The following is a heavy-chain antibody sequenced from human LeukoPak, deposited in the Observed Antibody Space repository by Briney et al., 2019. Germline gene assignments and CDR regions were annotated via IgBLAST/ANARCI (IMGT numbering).Heavy chain of an antibody. D-gene: IGHD5-12*01. CDR3: AKGMEDSGTFDY. CDR1: GFTFSSYA. CDR2: ISSSSNYI. V-gene: IGHV3-21*01. J-gene: IGHJ4*02. Sequence: GGSLRLSCAASGFTFSSYAMSWVRQAPGKGLEWVSSISSSSNYIYYAGSVKGRFTVSRDNTKNSLYLQMNSLRAEDTAVYYCAKGMEDSGTFDYWGQGTLVTVAS.